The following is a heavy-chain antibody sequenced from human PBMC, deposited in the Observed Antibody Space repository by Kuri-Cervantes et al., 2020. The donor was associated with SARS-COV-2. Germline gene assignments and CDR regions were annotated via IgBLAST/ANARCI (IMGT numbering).Heavy chain of an antibody. CDR1: GFTFSSYW. Sequence: GGSLRLSCAASGFTFSSYWMSWVRQAPGKGLEWVANIKQDGSEKYYADSVKGRFTISRDNSKNTPYLQMNSLRAEDTAVYYCARDNGYFDYWGQGTLVTVSS. D-gene: IGHD2-2*03. CDR2: IKQDGSEK. CDR3: ARDNGYFDY. J-gene: IGHJ4*02. V-gene: IGHV3-7*01.